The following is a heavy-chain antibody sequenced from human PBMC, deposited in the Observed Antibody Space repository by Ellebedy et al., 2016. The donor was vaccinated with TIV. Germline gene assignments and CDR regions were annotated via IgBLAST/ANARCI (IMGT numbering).Heavy chain of an antibody. CDR3: LRGSNNWYGIDF. CDR1: GFTVSSNY. CDR2: IYSGGST. D-gene: IGHD6-13*01. Sequence: GESLKISXAASGFTVSSNYMSWVRQAPGKGLEWVSVIYSGGSTYYEASVKGRLTISRDNDKNTLYLQMSSLGDDDTAVYHCLRGSNNWYGIDFWGQGTLVTVSS. V-gene: IGHV3-66*01. J-gene: IGHJ4*02.